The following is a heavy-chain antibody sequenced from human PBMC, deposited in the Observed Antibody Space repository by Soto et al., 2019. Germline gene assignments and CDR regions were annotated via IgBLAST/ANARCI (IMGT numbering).Heavy chain of an antibody. CDR3: ASDLVVVAATRYYYYGMDV. CDR2: INHSGST. Sequence: PSETLSLTCAVYSGSFSGYYLSWIRQPPGKGLEWIGEINHSGSTNYNPSLKSRVTISVDTSKNQFSLKLSSVTAADTAVYYCASDLVVVAATRYYYYGMDVWGQGTTVTVSS. J-gene: IGHJ6*02. V-gene: IGHV4-34*01. CDR1: SGSFSGYY. D-gene: IGHD2-15*01.